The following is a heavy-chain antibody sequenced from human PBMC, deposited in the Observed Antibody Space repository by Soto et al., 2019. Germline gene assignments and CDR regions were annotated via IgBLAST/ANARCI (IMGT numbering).Heavy chain of an antibody. V-gene: IGHV4-30-4*01. Sequence: SETLSLTCTVSGGSISSGDYYWGWIRQPPGKGLEWIGYIYYSGSTYYNPSLKSRVTISVDTSKNQFSLKLSSVTAADTTVYYCAREDCSSTSCLGMDVWGQGTTVTVSS. CDR1: GGSISSGDYY. D-gene: IGHD2-2*01. CDR2: IYYSGST. J-gene: IGHJ6*02. CDR3: AREDCSSTSCLGMDV.